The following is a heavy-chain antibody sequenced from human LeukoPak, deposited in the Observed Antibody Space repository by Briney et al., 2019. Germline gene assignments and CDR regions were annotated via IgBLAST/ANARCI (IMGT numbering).Heavy chain of an antibody. CDR1: GFTFSSYA. J-gene: IGHJ4*02. V-gene: IGHV3-11*01. D-gene: IGHD6-19*01. CDR3: ARDPLDIAVAGGGY. CDR2: ISSSGSTI. Sequence: GGSLRLSCAASGFTFSSYAMSWIRQAPGKGLEWVSYISSSGSTIYYADSVKGRFTISRDNAKNSLYLQMNSLRAEDTAVYYCARDPLDIAVAGGGYWGQGTLVTVSS.